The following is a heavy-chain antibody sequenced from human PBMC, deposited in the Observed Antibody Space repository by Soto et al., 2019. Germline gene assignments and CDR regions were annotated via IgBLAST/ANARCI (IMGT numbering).Heavy chain of an antibody. J-gene: IGHJ4*02. Sequence: QVQLQESGPGLVKPSETLSLTCTVSGGSISNHYWSWIRQPPGKGLEWIGHIYYNGNTNYNPSLKSRVTMSGDTSKNQISLKLSSVTAADTAVYYCTRANWYSEYWGQGTLVTVSS. CDR1: GGSISNHY. CDR2: IYYNGNT. D-gene: IGHD7-27*01. V-gene: IGHV4-59*11. CDR3: TRANWYSEY.